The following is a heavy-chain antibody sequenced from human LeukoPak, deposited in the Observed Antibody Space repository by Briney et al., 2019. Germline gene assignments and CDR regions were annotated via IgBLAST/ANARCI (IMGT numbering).Heavy chain of an antibody. V-gene: IGHV3-23*01. D-gene: IGHD1-26*01. CDR1: GLIFSGYA. CDR2: ISGSGGST. CDR3: AKATDYSGTYYQFDF. Sequence: GGSLRLSCAASGLIFSGYAMTWVRQAPGKGLEWVSAISGSGGSTYYLDSVKGRFTICRDNSKTTLYLQMNSLRAEDTAVYYCAKATDYSGTYYQFDFWGQGTLVTVSS. J-gene: IGHJ4*02.